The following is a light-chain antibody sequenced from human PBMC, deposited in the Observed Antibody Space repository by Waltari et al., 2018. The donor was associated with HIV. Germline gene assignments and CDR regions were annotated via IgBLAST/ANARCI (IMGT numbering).Light chain of an antibody. V-gene: IGLV3-10*01. CDR3: FSPDSSGDHYV. Sequence: SYELTQPPSVSVSPGQTAKITCSGDALPRKYAYWYQQESGQAPKLVIYEDNKRHSEIPERFSGSSSGTVATLTISGAQAEDEADYYCFSPDSSGDHYVFGTGTRVTVL. CDR2: EDN. CDR1: ALPRKY. J-gene: IGLJ1*01.